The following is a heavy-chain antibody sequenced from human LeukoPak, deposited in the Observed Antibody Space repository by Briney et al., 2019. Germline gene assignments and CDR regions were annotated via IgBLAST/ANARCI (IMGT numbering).Heavy chain of an antibody. V-gene: IGHV1-8*01. CDR2: MNPNSGDT. Sequence: ASVKVSCKTSGYTFINNDINWVRQATGQGLEWMGWMNPNSGDTGYAQKFQGRVTMTRNTSISTAYMELRSLTSEDTAVYYCARRNYDILTGYYNSGTYHYYYTDVWGKGTTVTVSS. CDR3: ARRNYDILTGYYNSGTYHYYYTDV. D-gene: IGHD3-9*01. J-gene: IGHJ6*03. CDR1: GYTFINND.